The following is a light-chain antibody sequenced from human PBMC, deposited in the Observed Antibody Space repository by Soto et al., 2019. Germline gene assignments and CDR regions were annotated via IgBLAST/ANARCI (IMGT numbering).Light chain of an antibody. CDR2: YAS. J-gene: IGKJ2*01. CDR1: QSVDNK. Sequence: EIVMTQSPATLSVSPGESATLSCRASQSVDNKLAWYQQKPGQAPRLLIYYASTRATGIPARFSGSGSGTEFTLTIGSLQSEDFAVYYCQHHNDWVKTFGQGTKLEI. V-gene: IGKV3D-15*01. CDR3: QHHNDWVKT.